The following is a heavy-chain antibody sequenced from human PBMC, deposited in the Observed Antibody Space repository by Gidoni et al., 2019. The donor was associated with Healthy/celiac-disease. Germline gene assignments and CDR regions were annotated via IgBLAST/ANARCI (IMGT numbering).Heavy chain of an antibody. CDR1: GGSISSGGYY. CDR2: IYYSRST. Sequence: QVQLQEPGPGLVKPSQTLSLTCTVSGGSISSGGYYWSGTRQHPGKGLEWIGYIYYSRSTYYNPSLKSRVTRSVDTSKNQFSLKLSSVTAADTAVYYCARVSQPMAIYGDYVVDYWGQGTLVTVSS. CDR3: ARVSQPMAIYGDYVVDY. J-gene: IGHJ4*02. V-gene: IGHV4-31*03. D-gene: IGHD4-17*01.